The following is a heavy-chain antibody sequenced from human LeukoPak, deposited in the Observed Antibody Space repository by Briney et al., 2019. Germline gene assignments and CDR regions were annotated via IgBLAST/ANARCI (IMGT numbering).Heavy chain of an antibody. Sequence: SETLSLTCTVSGGSISSYYWSWIRQPPGKGLEWIGYIYTSGSTSYNPSLKSRVTISVDTSKNQFSLKLSSVTAADTAVYYCARRARGSYSLGYWGQGTLVTVSS. J-gene: IGHJ4*02. CDR3: ARRARGSYSLGY. V-gene: IGHV4-4*09. D-gene: IGHD1-26*01. CDR2: IYTSGST. CDR1: GGSISSYY.